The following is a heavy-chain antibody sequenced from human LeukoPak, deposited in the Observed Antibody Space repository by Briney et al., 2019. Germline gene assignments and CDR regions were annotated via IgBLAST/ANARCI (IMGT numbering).Heavy chain of an antibody. Sequence: ASVKVSCKASGYTFPSYGFSWVRQAPGQGLEWMGWISTEIGNTNYAQKFQGRVTMTTDTSTSTVYMELTSLRADDTAVYYCARDRYGYCGGGSCFLFGFWGQGTLVTVSS. J-gene: IGHJ4*02. V-gene: IGHV1-18*01. CDR2: ISTEIGNT. D-gene: IGHD2-15*01. CDR3: ARDRYGYCGGGSCFLFGF. CDR1: GYTFPSYG.